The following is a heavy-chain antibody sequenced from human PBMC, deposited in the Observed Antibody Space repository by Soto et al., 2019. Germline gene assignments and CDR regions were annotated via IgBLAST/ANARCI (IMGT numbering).Heavy chain of an antibody. CDR1: GGSFSSNYDY. Sequence: SETLSLTCSVSGGSFSSNYDYWVWIRQPPGKGLEWIGSIYYGGTTYYSPSLGSRVTIFVDTSKNQFSVQLSSVTAADTAVYYCARRHHAHQPPVWGRGTTVT. CDR2: IYYGGTT. V-gene: IGHV4-39*01. CDR3: ARRHHAHQPPV. J-gene: IGHJ6*03.